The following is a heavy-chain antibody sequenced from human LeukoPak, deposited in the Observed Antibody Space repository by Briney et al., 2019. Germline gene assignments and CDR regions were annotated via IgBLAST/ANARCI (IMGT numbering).Heavy chain of an antibody. CDR1: GFTFSSYA. J-gene: IGHJ4*02. CDR3: ARDSRELLGAAIASPYYFDY. Sequence: PGGSLRLSCAASGFTFSSYAMHWVRQAPGKGLEWVAVISYDGSNKYYADSVKGRFTISRDNSKNTLYLQMNSLRAEDTAVYYCARDSRELLGAAIASPYYFDYWGQGTLVTVSS. V-gene: IGHV3-30-3*01. D-gene: IGHD1-26*01. CDR2: ISYDGSNK.